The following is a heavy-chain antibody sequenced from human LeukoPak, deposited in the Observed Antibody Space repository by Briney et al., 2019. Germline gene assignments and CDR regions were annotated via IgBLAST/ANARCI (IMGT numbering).Heavy chain of an antibody. Sequence: SETLSLTCTVSDYSISSGYYWGWIRQPPGKGLEWIGSIYYSGSTYYNPSLKSRVTISVDTSKNQFSLKLSSVTAADTAVYYCARDAGPYYDFWSGYYGAFDYWGQGTLVTVSS. CDR3: ARDAGPYYDFWSGYYGAFDY. CDR1: DYSISSGYY. CDR2: IYYSGST. J-gene: IGHJ4*02. V-gene: IGHV4-38-2*02. D-gene: IGHD3-3*01.